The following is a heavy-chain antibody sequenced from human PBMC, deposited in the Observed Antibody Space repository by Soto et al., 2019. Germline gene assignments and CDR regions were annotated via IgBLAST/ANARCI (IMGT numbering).Heavy chain of an antibody. Sequence: QVQLQQWGAGLLKPSETLSLTCAVYGGSFSGYYRSWIRQSPGKGLEWIGEINHSGSTNYNPSLKSRVTISVDTSKNQFSLKLRSVTAADTAAYYCARGLLRGVNLWWGQGTLVTVSS. CDR1: GGSFSGYY. CDR3: ARGLLRGVNLW. J-gene: IGHJ4*02. CDR2: INHSGST. D-gene: IGHD3-10*01. V-gene: IGHV4-34*01.